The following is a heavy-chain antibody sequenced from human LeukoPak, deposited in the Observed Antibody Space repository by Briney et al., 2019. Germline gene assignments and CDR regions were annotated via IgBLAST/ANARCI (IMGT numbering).Heavy chain of an antibody. D-gene: IGHD5-12*01. J-gene: IGHJ4*02. CDR1: GYTFTRYY. V-gene: IGHV1-46*01. CDR2: INPSGGST. Sequence: ASVKVSCKASGYTFTRYYINWVRQAPGQGLEWMGIINPSGGSTSNAQKFQGRVTMTRDTSTSTVYMELSSLRSEDTAVYYCARWRYSGYAVFDYWGQGTLVTVSS. CDR3: ARWRYSGYAVFDY.